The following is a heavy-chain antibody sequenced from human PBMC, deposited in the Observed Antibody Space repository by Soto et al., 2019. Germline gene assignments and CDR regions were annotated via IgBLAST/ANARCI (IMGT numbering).Heavy chain of an antibody. CDR2: IYHSGST. CDR3: ARVSGSYYYGMDV. CDR1: GGSISSSYW. V-gene: IGHV4-4*02. J-gene: IGHJ6*02. Sequence: QVQLQESGPGLVKPSGTLSLTCAVSGGSISSSYWWSWVRQPPGKGLEWIGEIYHSGSTNYNTSLKSRVTISGDKSKNQFSLQVTSVTAADTAVYSCARVSGSYYYGMDVWGQGTTVTVSS.